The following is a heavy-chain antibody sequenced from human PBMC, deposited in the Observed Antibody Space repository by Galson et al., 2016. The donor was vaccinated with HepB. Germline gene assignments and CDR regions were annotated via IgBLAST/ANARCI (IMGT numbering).Heavy chain of an antibody. V-gene: IGHV1-2*06. CDR1: GYPFTGYY. J-gene: IGHJ2*01. Sequence: SVKVSCKASGYPFTGYYIHWLRLAPGQGLEWMGRINPNTGGSNYVQKFRGRVTVTRATAITTAYLELRRMTSGDTAVYYCARETRVTGTRPYWYFDLWGRGTLVTVSS. CDR2: INPNTGGS. CDR3: ARETRVTGTRPYWYFDL. D-gene: IGHD1-7*01.